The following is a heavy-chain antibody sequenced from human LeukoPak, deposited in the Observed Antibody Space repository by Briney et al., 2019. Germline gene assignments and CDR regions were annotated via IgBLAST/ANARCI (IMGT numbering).Heavy chain of an antibody. V-gene: IGHV7-4-1*02. J-gene: IGHJ4*02. D-gene: IGHD6-19*01. Sequence: ASVKVSCKASGYTFTSYAMNWVRQAPGQGLEWMGWINTNTGNPTYAQGFTGRFVFSLDTSVSTAYLQISSLKAEDTAVYCCARVVRGIAVAGTTVADYWGQGTLVTVSS. CDR1: GYTFTSYA. CDR2: INTNTGNP. CDR3: ARVVRGIAVAGTTVADY.